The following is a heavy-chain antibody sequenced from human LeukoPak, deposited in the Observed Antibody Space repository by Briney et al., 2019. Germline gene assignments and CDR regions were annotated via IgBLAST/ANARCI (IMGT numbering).Heavy chain of an antibody. CDR3: ARGYCTSSSCYNDY. J-gene: IGHJ4*02. CDR2: MSFDVNNK. CDR1: GFTFSSYN. Sequence: GGSLRLSCAASGFTFSSYNMNWVRQAPGKGLEWVATMSFDVNNKYYADSVRGRFTISRDNSKNTLYLQMNSLRAEDTAVYSCARGYCTSSSCYNDYWGQGTLVTVSS. D-gene: IGHD2-2*02. V-gene: IGHV3-30*03.